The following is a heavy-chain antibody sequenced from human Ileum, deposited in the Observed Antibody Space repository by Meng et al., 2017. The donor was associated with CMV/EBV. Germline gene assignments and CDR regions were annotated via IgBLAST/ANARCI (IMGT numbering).Heavy chain of an antibody. J-gene: IGHJ4*02. D-gene: IGHD4-17*01. CDR2: IYPGDSET. V-gene: IGHV5-51*01. CDR1: GYNFADYW. Sequence: GGSLRLSCQGFGYNFADYWIGWVRQMPGKGLEWMGIIYPGDSETIYSPLFQGQVTISADKSINTAYLQWSSLKASDTAIYFCARQSDYGDYFRDYWGQGTQVTVSS. CDR3: ARQSDYGDYFRDY.